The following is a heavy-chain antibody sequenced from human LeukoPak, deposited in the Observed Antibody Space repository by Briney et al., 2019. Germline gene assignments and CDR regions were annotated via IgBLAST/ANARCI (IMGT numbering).Heavy chain of an antibody. Sequence: SETLSLTCAVYGGAFSGYYWGWIRQPPGRGLEWSGEINHSVSTNYNPSLKSRVTISLDTSKNQFSLKLSSVTAADPAVYYCARGLNWNDYYYYLDVWGKGTPVTVSS. D-gene: IGHD1-1*01. CDR3: ARGLNWNDYYYYLDV. CDR1: GGAFSGYY. J-gene: IGHJ6*03. CDR2: INHSVST. V-gene: IGHV4-34*01.